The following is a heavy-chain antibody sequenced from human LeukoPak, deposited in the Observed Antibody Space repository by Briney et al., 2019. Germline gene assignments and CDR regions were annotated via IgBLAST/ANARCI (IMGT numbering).Heavy chain of an antibody. CDR3: ARDGAPSGSYSHFDY. V-gene: IGHV3-7*01. Sequence: PGGSLRLSCAASGFTFSSYWMSWVRQAPGKGLEWVANIKQGGSEKYHVDSVKGRFTISRDNAKNSLYLQMNSLRAEDTAVYYCARDGAPSGSYSHFDYWGQGTLVTVSS. D-gene: IGHD1-26*01. CDR1: GFTFSSYW. J-gene: IGHJ4*02. CDR2: IKQGGSEK.